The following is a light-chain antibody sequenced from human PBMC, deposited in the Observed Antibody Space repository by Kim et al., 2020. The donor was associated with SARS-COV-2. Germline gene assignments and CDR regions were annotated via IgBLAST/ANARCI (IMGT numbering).Light chain of an antibody. CDR1: SLRSYY. CDR3: NSRDSSGNHLV. J-gene: IGLJ2*01. CDR2: GKN. V-gene: IGLV3-19*01. Sequence: SSELTQDPAVSVALGQTVRITCQGDSLRSYYASWYQQKPGQAPVLVIYGKNNRPSGIPDRFSGSSSGNIASLTITGAQAEDEAYYYCNSRDSSGNHLVFGGRTQ.